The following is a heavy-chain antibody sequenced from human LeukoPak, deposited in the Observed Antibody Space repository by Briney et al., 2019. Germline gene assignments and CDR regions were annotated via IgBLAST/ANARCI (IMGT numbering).Heavy chain of an antibody. CDR1: GSSLHDLP. V-gene: IGHV1-24*01. D-gene: IGHD3-3*01. Sequence: ASVKVSCKLSGSSLHDLPIQWVRQAGTKGLEWMAGFDPENAEIVYAQKFQGRVTMTEDTSTDTAYLELTSLTSDDTALYYCATRGSDFWSGFDHWGQGTQATVSS. CDR3: ATRGSDFWSGFDH. J-gene: IGHJ4*02. CDR2: FDPENAEI.